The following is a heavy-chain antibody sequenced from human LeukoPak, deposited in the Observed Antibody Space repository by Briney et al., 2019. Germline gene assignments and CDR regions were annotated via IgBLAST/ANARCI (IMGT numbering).Heavy chain of an antibody. J-gene: IGHJ4*02. Sequence: GSLRLSCGASGFNFSSYWMHLVRQAPGKGLVVVSRINSDGSSTSYADSVKGRFTISRDNAKNTLYLQMNSLRAEDTAVYYCARGYCSSTSCHLSSRGQGTLVTVSS. D-gene: IGHD2-2*01. V-gene: IGHV3-74*01. CDR2: INSDGSST. CDR1: GFNFSSYW. CDR3: ARGYCSSTSCHLSS.